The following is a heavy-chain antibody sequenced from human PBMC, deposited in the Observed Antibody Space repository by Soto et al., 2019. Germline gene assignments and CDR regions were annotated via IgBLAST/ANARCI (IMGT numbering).Heavy chain of an antibody. D-gene: IGHD2-21*02. V-gene: IGHV3-49*04. Sequence: GGSLRLSCTASGFTFGDYAMSWVRQAPGKGLEWVGFIRSKAYGGTTEYAASVKGRFTISRDDSKSIAYLQMNSLKTEDTAVYYCTKGHCGGDCTLDYWGQGTLVTVSS. CDR1: GFTFGDYA. CDR2: IRSKAYGGTT. CDR3: TKGHCGGDCTLDY. J-gene: IGHJ4*02.